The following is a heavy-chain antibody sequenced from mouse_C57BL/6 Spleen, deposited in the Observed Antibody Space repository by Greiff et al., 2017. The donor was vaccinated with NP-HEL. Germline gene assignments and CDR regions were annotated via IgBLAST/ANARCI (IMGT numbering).Heavy chain of an antibody. CDR3: ARFYGSSFDY. D-gene: IGHD1-1*01. Sequence: QVQLQQSGPELVKPGASVKISCKASGYAFSSSWMNWVKQRPGKGLEWIGRIYPGDGDTNYNGKFKGKATLTADKSSSTAYMQLRSLTSEDSAVYSCARFYGSSFDYWGQGTTLTVSS. V-gene: IGHV1-82*01. CDR1: GYAFSSSW. CDR2: IYPGDGDT. J-gene: IGHJ2*01.